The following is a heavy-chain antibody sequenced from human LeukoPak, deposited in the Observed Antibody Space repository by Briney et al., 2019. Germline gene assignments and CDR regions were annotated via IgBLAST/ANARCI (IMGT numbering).Heavy chain of an antibody. J-gene: IGHJ5*02. CDR1: GFTFSSYS. CDR2: ISSSSSTI. V-gene: IGHV3-48*01. CDR3: ARAPARGYNWFDP. Sequence: PGGSPRLSCAASGFTFSSYSMNWVRQAPGKGLEWVSYISSSSSTIYYADSVKGRFTISRDNAKNSLYLQMNSLRAEDTAVYYCARAPARGYNWFDPWGQGTLVTVSS.